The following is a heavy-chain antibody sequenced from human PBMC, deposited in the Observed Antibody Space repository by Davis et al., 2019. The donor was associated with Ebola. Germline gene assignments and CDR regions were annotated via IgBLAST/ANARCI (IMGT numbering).Heavy chain of an antibody. V-gene: IGHV4-34*01. CDR2: INHSGST. D-gene: IGHD1-26*01. CDR3: ARDKGGSFQIYYFDY. Sequence: SETLSLTCAVYGGSFSGYYWSWIRQPPGKGLEWIGEINHSGSTNYNPSLKSRVTISVDTSNNQFSLMLNSVTAADTAVYYCARDKGGSFQIYYFDYWGQGTLVTVSS. CDR1: GGSFSGYY. J-gene: IGHJ4*02.